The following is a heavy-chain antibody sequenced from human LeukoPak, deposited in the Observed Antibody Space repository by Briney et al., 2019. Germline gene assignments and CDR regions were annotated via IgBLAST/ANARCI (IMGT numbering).Heavy chain of an antibody. CDR3: AKATITMIAPGWGYFDY. D-gene: IGHD3-22*01. CDR2: IRYDGRNK. V-gene: IGHV3-30*02. Sequence: GGSLRLSCAASGFTFSSYGMHWVRQAPGKGLDWVAFIRYDGRNKYYADSVKGRFTISRDNSKNTLYLQMNSLRAEDTAVYYCAKATITMIAPGWGYFDYWGQGTLVTVSS. J-gene: IGHJ4*02. CDR1: GFTFSSYG.